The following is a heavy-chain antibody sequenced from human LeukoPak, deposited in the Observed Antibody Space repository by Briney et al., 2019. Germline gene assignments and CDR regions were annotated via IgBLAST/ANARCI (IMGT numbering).Heavy chain of an antibody. D-gene: IGHD6-13*01. CDR3: ARLSSSWYQDWYFDL. CDR1: GGSISNYD. J-gene: IGHJ2*01. V-gene: IGHV4-4*07. Sequence: SETLSLTCTVSGGSISNYDWSWIRQPAGKGLGWIGRIYTSGSTNYNPSLKSRVTMSEDTSKKQFSLKLSSVTAADTAVYYCARLSSSWYQDWYFDLWGRGTLVTVSS. CDR2: IYTSGST.